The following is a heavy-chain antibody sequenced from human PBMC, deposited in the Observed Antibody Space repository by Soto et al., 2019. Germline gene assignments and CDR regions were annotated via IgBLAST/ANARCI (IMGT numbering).Heavy chain of an antibody. J-gene: IGHJ5*02. Sequence: QITLKESGPTLVKPTQTLTLTCTFSGFSLSTSGVGVGWIRQPPGKALEWLALIYWDDDKRYSPSLKSRLTISKDTSKNQVVLTMTNMDPVETATYYCAHVGYCISFSCSNWFDPWGQGTLVTVSS. CDR2: IYWDDDK. V-gene: IGHV2-5*02. CDR1: GFSLSTSGVG. D-gene: IGHD2-2*01. CDR3: AHVGYCISFSCSNWFDP.